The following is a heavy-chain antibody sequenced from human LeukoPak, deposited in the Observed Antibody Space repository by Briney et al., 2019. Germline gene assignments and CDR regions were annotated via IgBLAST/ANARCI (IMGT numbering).Heavy chain of an antibody. J-gene: IGHJ4*02. D-gene: IGHD6-6*01. CDR2: ISGSGGST. Sequence: GGPLRLSCAASGFTFSSYAMSWFRQAPGKGLEGVSAISGSGGSTYYADSVKGRFTISRDNSKNTLYLQMNSLRAEDTAVYYCADKYSSSPAPGGYWGQGTLVTVSS. V-gene: IGHV3-23*01. CDR1: GFTFSSYA. CDR3: ADKYSSSPAPGGY.